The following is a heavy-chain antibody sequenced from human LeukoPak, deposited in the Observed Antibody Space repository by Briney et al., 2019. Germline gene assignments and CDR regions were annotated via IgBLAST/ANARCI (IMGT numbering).Heavy chain of an antibody. Sequence: PSETLSLTCTVSGDSISTYYWNWIRQSPGKGLEWIGYIYYIGTTNYNPSLKSRVTISVDTSKNQFSLKLSSVTAADTAVYYCARGTQNWAPSFRTFDIWGQGTMVTVSS. V-gene: IGHV4-59*01. CDR2: IYYIGTT. CDR1: GDSISTYY. D-gene: IGHD7-27*01. J-gene: IGHJ3*02. CDR3: ARGTQNWAPSFRTFDI.